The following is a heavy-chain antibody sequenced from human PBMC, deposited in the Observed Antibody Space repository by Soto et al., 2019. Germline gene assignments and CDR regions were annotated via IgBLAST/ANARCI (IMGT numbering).Heavy chain of an antibody. CDR3: AIAVIAARRGGAFDI. V-gene: IGHV3-53*04. Sequence: EVQLVESGGGLVQPGGSLRLSCAASGFTVSINYMSWVRQSPGKGLEWVSVIYSGGSTYYADSVKGRFTISRHNSKNTLYLQMNSLRAEDTAVYYCAIAVIAARRGGAFDIWGQGTMVTVSS. J-gene: IGHJ3*02. CDR1: GFTVSINY. CDR2: IYSGGST. D-gene: IGHD6-6*01.